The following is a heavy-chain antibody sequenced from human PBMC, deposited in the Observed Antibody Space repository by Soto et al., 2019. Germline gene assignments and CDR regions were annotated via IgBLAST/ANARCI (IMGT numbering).Heavy chain of an antibody. V-gene: IGHV4-30-2*05. CDR2: RYYGGTN. Sequence: SETLSLTCAVSGGSISSGGYSWSWIRQPPGQGLEWIGYRYYGGTNYYNPPLESRVAISTDTSKNQVSLTLTAVNAADTAVYFCARVRHWFGPWGQGTLVTVSS. J-gene: IGHJ5*02. CDR3: ARVRHWFGP. CDR1: GGSISSGGYS.